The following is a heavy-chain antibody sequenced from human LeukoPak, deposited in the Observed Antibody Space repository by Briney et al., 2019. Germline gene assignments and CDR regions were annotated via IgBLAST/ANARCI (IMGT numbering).Heavy chain of an antibody. J-gene: IGHJ4*02. D-gene: IGHD2-15*01. CDR3: ARDQVELCSSGSCYVIDN. CDR1: VFTFDIYA. V-gene: IGHV3-30*04. CDR2: MSYDGSNK. Sequence: EGSLRLSCAASVFTFDIYAMHWVRQAPGKGLEWVAVMSYDGSNKYYADSVKGRFTISRDNSRNTLHLQMSSLRVADTAVYYCARDQVELCSSGSCYVIDNWGPGTLVAVSS.